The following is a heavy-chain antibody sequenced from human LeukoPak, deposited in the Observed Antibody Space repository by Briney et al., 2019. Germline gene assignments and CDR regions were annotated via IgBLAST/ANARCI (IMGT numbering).Heavy chain of an antibody. CDR3: ARDFMAY. CDR1: GFSFDEFW. Sequence: GGSLRLSCVTSGFSFDEFWMSWVRQAPGKGPEWVANIKRDGTEKYYADSVKGRFTISRVNAKNSLYLQLDSLRAEDTAVYYCARDFMAYWGQGSLVTVSS. V-gene: IGHV3-7*03. J-gene: IGHJ4*02. CDR2: IKRDGTEK. D-gene: IGHD5-24*01.